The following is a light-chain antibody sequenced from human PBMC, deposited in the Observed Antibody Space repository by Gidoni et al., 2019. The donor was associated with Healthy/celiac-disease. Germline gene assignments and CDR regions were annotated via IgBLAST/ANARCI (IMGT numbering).Light chain of an antibody. CDR1: QDISNY. Sequence: DIQMTQSQSSLSASVGDRVTITCQASQDISNYLNWYQQKPGKAPKLLIYDASNLETGVPSRFSGSGSGTDFTFTISSLQPEDIATYYCQQYDNLPYTCGQGTKLEIK. V-gene: IGKV1-33*01. J-gene: IGKJ2*01. CDR3: QQYDNLPYT. CDR2: DAS.